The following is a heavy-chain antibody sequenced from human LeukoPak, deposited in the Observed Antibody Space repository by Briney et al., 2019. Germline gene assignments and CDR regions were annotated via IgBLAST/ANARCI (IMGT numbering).Heavy chain of an antibody. J-gene: IGHJ3*02. CDR2: IYTSGGT. Sequence: KTSQTLSLTCTVSGGSISSGSYYWSWIRQPAGKGLEWIGRIYTSGGTNYNPSLKSRVTISVDTSKNQFSLKLSSVTAADTAVYYCARDWGWDFWSGPHAFDIWGQGTMVTVSS. CDR1: GGSISSGSYY. V-gene: IGHV4-61*02. CDR3: ARDWGWDFWSGPHAFDI. D-gene: IGHD3-3*01.